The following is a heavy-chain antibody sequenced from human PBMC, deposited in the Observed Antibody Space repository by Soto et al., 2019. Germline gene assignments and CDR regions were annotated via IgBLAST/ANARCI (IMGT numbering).Heavy chain of an antibody. V-gene: IGHV4-31*03. CDR3: ARVDTSMGAPCVSY. CDR1: GGSISSGGYY. D-gene: IGHD1-26*01. J-gene: IGHJ4*02. CDR2: IYCSGST. Sequence: QVQLQESGPGLVKPSQTLSLTCTVSGGSISSGGYYWSWIRQHPGEGLEWIGYIYCSGSTYYNPSLKSRVTISVDTSKNQFSLKLSSVTAADTAVYYCARVDTSMGAPCVSYWGQGTLVTVSS.